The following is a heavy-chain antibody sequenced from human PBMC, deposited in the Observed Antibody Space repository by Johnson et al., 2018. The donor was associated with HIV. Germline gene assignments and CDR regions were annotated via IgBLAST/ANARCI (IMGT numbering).Heavy chain of an antibody. D-gene: IGHD5-12*01. CDR1: GFTFSSYA. CDR2: ISYDGINK. V-gene: IGHV3-30-3*01. Sequence: QVQLVESGGGVVQPGRSLRLSCAASGFTFSSYAMNWVRQAPGKGLEWVAVISYDGINKYYADSVKGRFSISRDNSRNTLYLQMSSLRPEDTAVYFCARVGVSGYDLAAFDIWGQGTMVTVSS. J-gene: IGHJ3*02. CDR3: ARVGVSGYDLAAFDI.